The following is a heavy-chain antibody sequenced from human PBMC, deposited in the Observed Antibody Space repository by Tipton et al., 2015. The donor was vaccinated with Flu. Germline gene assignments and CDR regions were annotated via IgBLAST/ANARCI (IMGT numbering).Heavy chain of an antibody. J-gene: IGHJ5*02. CDR3: ARRDYSNYVSDPKNWFDP. Sequence: TLSLTCAVYSGSFSGYFWSWIRQPPGKGLEWIGEINHSGSTNYNPSLKSRVTISVDRSRNQFSLRLTSVTAADTAVYYCARRDYSNYVSDPKNWFDPWGQGTLVTVSS. D-gene: IGHD4-11*01. CDR1: SGSFSGYF. V-gene: IGHV4-34*01. CDR2: INHSGST.